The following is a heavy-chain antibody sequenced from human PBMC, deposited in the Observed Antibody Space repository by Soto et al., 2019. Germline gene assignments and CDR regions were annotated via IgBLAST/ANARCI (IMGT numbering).Heavy chain of an antibody. J-gene: IGHJ4*02. CDR2: IKQDGSEK. D-gene: IGHD3-3*01. CDR3: ARAIFEWLYSPIDY. CDR1: GFTFSSYW. Sequence: GGSLRLSCAASGFTFSSYWMSWVRQAPGKGLEWVANIKQDGSEKYYVDSVKGRFTISRDNAKNSLYLQMNSLRAEDTAVYYCARAIFEWLYSPIDYWGQGTLVTVSS. V-gene: IGHV3-7*01.